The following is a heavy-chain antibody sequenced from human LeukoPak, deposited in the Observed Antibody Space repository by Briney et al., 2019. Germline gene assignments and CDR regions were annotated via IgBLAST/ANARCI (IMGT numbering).Heavy chain of an antibody. CDR2: IIPIFGTA. Sequence: ASVKVSCKASGGTFSSYAISWVRQAPGQGLEWMGGIIPIFGTANYAQKFQGRVTITADESTSTAYMELSSLRSEDTAVYYCARESALVAVAGTWYFDYWGQGTLVTVSS. D-gene: IGHD6-19*01. V-gene: IGHV1-69*13. CDR3: ARESALVAVAGTWYFDY. CDR1: GGTFSSYA. J-gene: IGHJ4*02.